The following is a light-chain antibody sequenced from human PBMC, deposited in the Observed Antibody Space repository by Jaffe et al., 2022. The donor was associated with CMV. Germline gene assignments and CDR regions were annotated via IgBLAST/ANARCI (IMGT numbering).Light chain of an antibody. V-gene: IGKV1-39*01. CDR1: QSINFY. CDR3: QQGYNNQGT. J-gene: IGKJ3*01. CDR2: AAS. Sequence: DIQMTQSPSSLSASVGDRVTITCRASQSINFYLNWYQQKPGKAPNLLIYAASTLQSGVPSRFSGSGSGAYFTLTISSLQPEDFATYFCQQGYNNQGTFGPGTKVEIK.